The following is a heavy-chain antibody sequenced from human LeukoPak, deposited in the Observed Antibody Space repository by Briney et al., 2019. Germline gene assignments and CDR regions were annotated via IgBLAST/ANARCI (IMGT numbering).Heavy chain of an antibody. CDR2: INRDGSDT. J-gene: IGHJ6*02. V-gene: IGHV3-74*01. Sequence: PGGSLRLSCAAPGFSLSSYWMHWVRQAPGKGLVWVSRINRDGSDTSYADSVRGRFTISRDNAKNTLYLQMNSLRAEDTAVYYCAKQDNFGVVIIHYYGMDVWGQGTTVTVSS. CDR1: GFSLSSYW. CDR3: AKQDNFGVVIIHYYGMDV. D-gene: IGHD3-3*01.